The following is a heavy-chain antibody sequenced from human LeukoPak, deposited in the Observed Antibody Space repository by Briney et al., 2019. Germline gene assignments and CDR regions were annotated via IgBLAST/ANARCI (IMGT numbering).Heavy chain of an antibody. CDR3: ARTSRHFYGSGSNLTPWPADMDV. CDR2: IYYSGST. V-gene: IGHV4-59*01. D-gene: IGHD3-10*01. CDR1: GGSINSYY. Sequence: SETLSLTCTVSGGSINSYYWTWIRQPPGKGLEWIGYIYYSGSTHYNPSLNSRVTISMDTSKNYFSLKLSSVTAADTAIYYCARTSRHFYGSGSNLTPWPADMDVWGQGTKVTVSS. J-gene: IGHJ6*02.